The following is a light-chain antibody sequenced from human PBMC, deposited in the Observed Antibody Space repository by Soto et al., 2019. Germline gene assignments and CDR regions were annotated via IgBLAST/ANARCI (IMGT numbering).Light chain of an antibody. V-gene: IGKV3-20*01. Sequence: EIVLTQSPGTLSLSPGERATLSCRASQSVSSSYLAWYQQEPGQAPRLLIYGASSRATGIPDRFSGSGSGTDFTLTISRLEPEDFAGYYCQQYGSSPLFTFGPGTKVDIK. CDR2: GAS. J-gene: IGKJ3*01. CDR3: QQYGSSPLFT. CDR1: QSVSSSY.